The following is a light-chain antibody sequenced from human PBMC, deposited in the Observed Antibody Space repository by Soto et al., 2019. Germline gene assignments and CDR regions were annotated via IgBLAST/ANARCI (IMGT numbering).Light chain of an antibody. CDR2: SAS. CDR3: QQRGNWPPT. CDR1: RSVSNY. V-gene: IGKV3-11*01. Sequence: VLTQSPATLSLSPGERATLSCRASRSVSNYVALYQQTPGQPPRLLIYSASNRATGIPARFSGSGSGTDFTLTISSLAPEDFALYYCQQRGNWPPTFGPGTKVEIK. J-gene: IGKJ1*01.